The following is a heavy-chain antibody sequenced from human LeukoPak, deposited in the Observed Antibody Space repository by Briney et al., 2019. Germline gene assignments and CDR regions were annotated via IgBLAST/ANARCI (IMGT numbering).Heavy chain of an antibody. V-gene: IGHV3-74*01. J-gene: IGHJ4*02. Sequence: GGSLRLSCAASGFTFSSYWMHWVRQAPGKGLVWVSRINSDGSSTSYADSVKDRFTISRDNAKNTLYLQMNSLRAEDTAVYYCAKGGPPTGASPRPWDFNHWGQGALVTVSS. D-gene: IGHD1-26*01. CDR2: INSDGSST. CDR3: AKGGPPTGASPRPWDFNH. CDR1: GFTFSSYW.